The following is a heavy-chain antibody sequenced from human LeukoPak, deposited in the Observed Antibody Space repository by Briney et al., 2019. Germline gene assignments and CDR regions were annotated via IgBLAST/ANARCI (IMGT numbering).Heavy chain of an antibody. CDR3: AAEPLAYCGGDCYSDYFDY. CDR1: GFTFSSYS. J-gene: IGHJ4*02. D-gene: IGHD2-21*02. CDR2: ISSSSSYI. Sequence: PGGSPRLSCAASGFTFSSYSMNWVRQAPGKGLEWVSSISSSSSYICYADSVKGRFTISRDNAKNSLYLQMNSLRAEDTAVYYCAAEPLAYCGGDCYSDYFDYWGQGTLVTVSS. V-gene: IGHV3-21*01.